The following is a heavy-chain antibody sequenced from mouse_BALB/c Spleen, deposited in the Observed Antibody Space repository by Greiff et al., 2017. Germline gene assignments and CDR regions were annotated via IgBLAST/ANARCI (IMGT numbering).Heavy chain of an antibody. CDR3: ERGGNYAMDY. CDR1: GFTFTDYY. V-gene: IGHV7-3*02. Sequence: EVHLVESGGGLVQPGGSLRLSCATSGFTFTDYYMSWVRQPPGKALEWLGFIRNKANGYTTEYSASVKGRFTISRDNSQSILYLQMNTLRAEDSATYFCERGGNYAMDYWGQGTSVTVSS. CDR2: IRNKANGYTT. J-gene: IGHJ4*01.